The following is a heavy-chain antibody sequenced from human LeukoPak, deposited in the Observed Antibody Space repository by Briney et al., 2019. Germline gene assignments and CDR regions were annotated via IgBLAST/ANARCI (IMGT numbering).Heavy chain of an antibody. J-gene: IGHJ6*03. CDR3: AKKRDYMDV. CDR2: ISGSGST. V-gene: IGHV3-23*01. CDR1: GFTFSSYA. Sequence: GGSLRLSCAASGFTFSSYAMSWVRQAPGKGLEWVSGISGSGSTYYADSVKGRFTISRDNSKNTLYLQMNSLRAEDTAVYYCAKKRDYMDVWGKGTTVTVSS.